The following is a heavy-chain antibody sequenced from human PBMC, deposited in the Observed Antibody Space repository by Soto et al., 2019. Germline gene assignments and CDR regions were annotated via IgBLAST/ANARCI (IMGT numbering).Heavy chain of an antibody. D-gene: IGHD2-2*01. CDR1: GFTFSTYW. CDR3: ARDPNIVVVPAATYYYYGMDV. J-gene: IGHJ6*02. V-gene: IGHV3-7*04. CDR2: IKQDGSEK. Sequence: GALRLSCAASGFTFSTYWMSWVRQAPGKGLEWVANIKQDGSEKYYVDSVKGRFTISRDNAKNSLYLQMNSLRAEDTAVYYCARDPNIVVVPAATYYYYGMDVWG.